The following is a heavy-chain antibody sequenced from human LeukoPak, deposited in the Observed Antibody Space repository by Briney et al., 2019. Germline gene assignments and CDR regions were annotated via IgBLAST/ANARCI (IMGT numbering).Heavy chain of an antibody. V-gene: IGHV3-30*04. J-gene: IGHJ4*02. Sequence: GGSLRLSRAASGFTFSSYAMHWVRQAPGKGLEWVAVISYDGSNRYYADSVKGRFTISRDNSKNTLYLQMNSLRAEDTAVYYCARGGNSSGWYPDYWGQGTLVTVSS. D-gene: IGHD6-19*01. CDR1: GFTFSSYA. CDR2: ISYDGSNR. CDR3: ARGGNSSGWYPDY.